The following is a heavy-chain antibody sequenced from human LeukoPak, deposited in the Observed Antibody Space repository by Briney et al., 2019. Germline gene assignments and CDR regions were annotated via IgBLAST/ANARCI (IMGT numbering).Heavy chain of an antibody. CDR3: ARGSDSSGWYPSY. D-gene: IGHD6-19*01. V-gene: IGHV1-2*02. Sequence: GASVKVSCKASGYTFTCYYMHWVRQAPGQGLEWMGWINPNSGGTNYAQKFQGRVTMTRDTSISTAYMELSRLRSDDTAVYYCARGSDSSGWYPSYWGQGTLVTVSS. J-gene: IGHJ4*02. CDR2: INPNSGGT. CDR1: GYTFTCYY.